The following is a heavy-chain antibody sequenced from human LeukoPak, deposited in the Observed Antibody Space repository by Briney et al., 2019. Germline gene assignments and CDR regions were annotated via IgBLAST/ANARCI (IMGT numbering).Heavy chain of an antibody. D-gene: IGHD6-13*01. Sequence: PSETLSLTCTVSGGSISSGSYYWSWIRQPAGKGLEWIGRIYTSGSTNYNPSLKSRVTISIDTSKNQFSLKLRSVTAADTAVYYCARVDSSNWYDSRGYFGYWGQGTLVTVSS. V-gene: IGHV4-61*02. CDR2: IYTSGST. J-gene: IGHJ4*02. CDR1: GGSISSGSYY. CDR3: ARVDSSNWYDSRGYFGY.